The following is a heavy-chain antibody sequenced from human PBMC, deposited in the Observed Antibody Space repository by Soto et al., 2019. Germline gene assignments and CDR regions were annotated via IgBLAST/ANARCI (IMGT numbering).Heavy chain of an antibody. Sequence: PSETLSLTCSVSGVSVSSDDYYWNWIRQPPGKGLEWIGYNHIRGRTNYNPSLGSRVAISLDSSKNQFSLTLTSVTAADTAVYYCASTSKGQRGFDPWGQGTLVTVSS. CDR1: GVSVSSDDYY. CDR3: ASTSKGQRGFDP. V-gene: IGHV4-61*08. CDR2: NHIRGRT. J-gene: IGHJ5*02.